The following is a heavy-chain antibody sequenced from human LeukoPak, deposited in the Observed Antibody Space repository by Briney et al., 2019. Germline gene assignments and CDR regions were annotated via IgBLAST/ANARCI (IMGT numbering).Heavy chain of an antibody. D-gene: IGHD6-19*01. J-gene: IGHJ5*02. CDR2: ISSSGSTI. CDR1: GFTFSSYE. Sequence: GSLRLSCAASGFTFSSYEMNWVRQAPGKGLEWVSYISSSGSTIYYADSVKGRSTISRDNAKNSLYLQMNSLRAEDTAVYYCARSYSSGWDWFDPWGQGTLVTVSS. V-gene: IGHV3-48*03. CDR3: ARSYSSGWDWFDP.